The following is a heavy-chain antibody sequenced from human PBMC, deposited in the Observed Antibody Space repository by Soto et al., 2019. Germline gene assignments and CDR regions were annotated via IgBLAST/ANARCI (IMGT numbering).Heavy chain of an antibody. CDR1: GFTFSSYG. V-gene: IGHV3-33*01. J-gene: IGHJ6*02. D-gene: IGHD2-2*01. CDR2: IWYDGSNK. Sequence: GGSLRLCCAASGFTFSSYGMHWVRQAPGKGLEWVAVIWYDGSNKYYADSVKGRFTISRDNSKNTLYLQMISLRAEDTAVYYCARDLFKHTIVVPLDVYYYYGMDVWGQGTTVTVSS. CDR3: ARDLFKHTIVVPLDVYYYYGMDV.